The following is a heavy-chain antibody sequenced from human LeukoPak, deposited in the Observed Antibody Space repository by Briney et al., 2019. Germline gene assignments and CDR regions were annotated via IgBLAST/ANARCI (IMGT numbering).Heavy chain of an antibody. Sequence: PSETLSLTCAVYGGSFSGYYWSWIRQPPGKGLEWIGEINHSGSTNYNPSLKSRVTISVDTSKNQFSLKLSSVTAEDTAVYYCARGRCSSTSCYPGGYWGQGTLVTVSS. D-gene: IGHD2-2*01. CDR3: ARGRCSSTSCYPGGY. J-gene: IGHJ4*02. CDR1: GGSFSGYY. CDR2: INHSGST. V-gene: IGHV4-34*01.